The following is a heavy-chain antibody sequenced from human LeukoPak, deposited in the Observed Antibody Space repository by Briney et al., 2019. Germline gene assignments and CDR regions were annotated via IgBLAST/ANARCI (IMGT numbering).Heavy chain of an antibody. CDR1: GFTFSIYW. V-gene: IGHV3-7*01. Sequence: GGSLRLSCAASGFTFSIYWMSWVRHAPGKGLEWVAHIKQDGSEKYYVDSVKGRFTISRDNAKNSLYLQMNSLRAEDTAVYYCARDEFGGASFEPWGQGTLVTVSS. J-gene: IGHJ5*02. D-gene: IGHD3-16*01. CDR3: ARDEFGGASFEP. CDR2: IKQDGSEK.